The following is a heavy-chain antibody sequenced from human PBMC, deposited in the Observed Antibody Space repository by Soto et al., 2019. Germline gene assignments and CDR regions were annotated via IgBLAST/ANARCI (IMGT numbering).Heavy chain of an antibody. CDR2: ISGSGGST. J-gene: IGHJ4*02. V-gene: IGHV3-23*01. Sequence: PGGSLRPSCAASGFTISSYAMSWVRQAPGKGLEWVSAISGSGGSTYYADSVKGRFTISRDNSKNTLYLQMNSLRAEDTAVYYCAKGGSSSCYTFLDYWGQGALVTVSS. CDR1: GFTISSYA. CDR3: AKGGSSSCYTFLDY. D-gene: IGHD6-13*01.